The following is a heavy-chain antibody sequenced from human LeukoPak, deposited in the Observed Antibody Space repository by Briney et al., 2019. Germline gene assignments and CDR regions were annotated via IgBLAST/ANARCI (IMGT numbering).Heavy chain of an antibody. V-gene: IGHV4-39*01. D-gene: IGHD1-26*01. Sequence: SETLSLTCTVSGGSISSSSYYWGWIRQPPGKGLEWIGSIYYSGSTYYNPSLKSRDTISVDTSKNQFSLKLSSVTAADTAVYYCARARRQILVGNWFDPWGQGTLVTVSS. J-gene: IGHJ5*02. CDR3: ARARRQILVGNWFDP. CDR2: IYYSGST. CDR1: GGSISSSSYY.